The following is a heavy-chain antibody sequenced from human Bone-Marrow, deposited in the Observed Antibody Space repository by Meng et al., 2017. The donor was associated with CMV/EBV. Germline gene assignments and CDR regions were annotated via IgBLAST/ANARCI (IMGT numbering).Heavy chain of an antibody. Sequence: SLKISCAASGFTFDDYAMHWVRQAPGKGLEWVSGISWNSGSMGYADSVKGRFTISRDNAKNSLYLQMNSLRAEDTAVYYCARASTYYYYGMDVWGQGTTVTVSS. J-gene: IGHJ6*02. V-gene: IGHV3-9*01. CDR3: ARASTYYYYGMDV. CDR1: GFTFDDYA. CDR2: ISWNSGSM.